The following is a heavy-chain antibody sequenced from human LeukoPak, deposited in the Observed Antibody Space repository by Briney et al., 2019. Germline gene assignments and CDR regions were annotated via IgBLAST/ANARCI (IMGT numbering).Heavy chain of an antibody. D-gene: IGHD3-16*02. CDR1: GASFSGYY. V-gene: IGHV4-34*01. CDR3: ARGVGYDYVWESYHPRGAFDI. J-gene: IGHJ3*02. CDR2: INHSGST. Sequence: PSQTLSLTCAVYGASFSGYYWSWVRHPPRKWLEWIGEINHSGSTNYHPSLNSRVTISVDTSKNQFFVKLSSVTAADTAVYYCARGVGYDYVWESYHPRGAFDIWGQGTMVTVSS.